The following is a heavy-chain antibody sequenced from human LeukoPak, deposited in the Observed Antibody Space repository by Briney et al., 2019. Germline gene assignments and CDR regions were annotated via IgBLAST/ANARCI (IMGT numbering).Heavy chain of an antibody. Sequence: GGSLRLSCAASEFAFSSDAMSWVRRAPGKGLEWFSAISGSGGSTSYADSVKGRFTISRDNTKNSLYLHMSRLRADDTAVYFCATVAGYFDYWGQGTLVTVSS. CDR1: EFAFSSDA. V-gene: IGHV3-23*01. J-gene: IGHJ4*02. CDR3: ATVAGYFDY. D-gene: IGHD2-21*01. CDR2: ISGSGGST.